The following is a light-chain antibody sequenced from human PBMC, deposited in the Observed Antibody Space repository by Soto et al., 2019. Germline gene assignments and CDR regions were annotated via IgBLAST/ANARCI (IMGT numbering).Light chain of an antibody. V-gene: IGLV1-40*01. Sequence: QLVLTQPPSVSGAPGQRVTISCTGSSSNIGAGYDVHWYQRLPGAAPKLLIHGDSNRPSGVPDRFSGSKSVTSASLAITGLQAEDEADYYCQSYDSSLSGVVFGGGTKLTVL. CDR2: GDS. J-gene: IGLJ2*01. CDR1: SSNIGAGYD. CDR3: QSYDSSLSGVV.